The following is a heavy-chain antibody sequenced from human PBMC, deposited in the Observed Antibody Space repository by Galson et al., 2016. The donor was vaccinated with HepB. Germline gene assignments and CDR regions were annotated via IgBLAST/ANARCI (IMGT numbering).Heavy chain of an antibody. CDR1: GDSVSSIDFT. V-gene: IGHV6-1*01. J-gene: IGHJ3*02. CDR3: AKSVSVWDARSNAFDI. D-gene: IGHD6-19*01. Sequence: CAISGDSVSSIDFTWNWIRQSPSRGLEWLGRTYYRSKWYHDYAESVKSRITINPDTSKNQFSLQLNSVTPEDTAFYFCAKSVSVWDARSNAFDIWGQGTMVTGSS. CDR2: TYYRSKWYH.